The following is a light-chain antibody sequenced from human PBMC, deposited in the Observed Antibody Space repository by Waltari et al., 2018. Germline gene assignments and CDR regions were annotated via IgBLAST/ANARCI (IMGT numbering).Light chain of an antibody. Sequence: EIVLTQSPGTLSLSPGERATLSCRASQSVSSSHLAWYQQKPGQAPRLLIYGASSRATCIPDSFSGSGSGTDFTLTISRLEPEDFAVYYWQQYGSSQWTFGQGTKVEIK. CDR1: QSVSSSH. CDR2: GAS. CDR3: QQYGSSQWT. J-gene: IGKJ1*01. V-gene: IGKV3-20*01.